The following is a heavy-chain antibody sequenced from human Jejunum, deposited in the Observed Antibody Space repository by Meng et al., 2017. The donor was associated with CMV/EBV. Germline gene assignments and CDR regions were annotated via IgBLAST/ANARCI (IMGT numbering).Heavy chain of an antibody. D-gene: IGHD6-6*01. CDR3: ARWYNSSSGFDY. CDR2: IYRDGNT. Sequence: AASGFTVSSNFMSWVRQAPGKGLEWVSVIYRDGNTYYADSVKGRFTISRDNSKNTLYLQMNSLRAEDTAVYYCARWYNSSSGFDYWGQGALVTVSS. J-gene: IGHJ4*02. CDR1: GFTVSSNF. V-gene: IGHV3-53*01.